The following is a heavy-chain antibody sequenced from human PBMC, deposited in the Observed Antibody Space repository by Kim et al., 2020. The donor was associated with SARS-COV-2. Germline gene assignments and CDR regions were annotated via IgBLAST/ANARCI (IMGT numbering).Heavy chain of an antibody. Sequence: SETLSLTCTVSGGSISSGGYYWSWIRQHPGKGLEWIGYIYYSGSTYYNPSLKSRVTISVDTSKNQFSLKLSSVTAADTAVYYCARGVGYCSSTSCYTPYYYYGMDVWGQGTTVTVSS. V-gene: IGHV4-31*03. J-gene: IGHJ6*02. CDR1: GGSISSGGYY. CDR2: IYYSGST. CDR3: ARGVGYCSSTSCYTPYYYYGMDV. D-gene: IGHD2-2*02.